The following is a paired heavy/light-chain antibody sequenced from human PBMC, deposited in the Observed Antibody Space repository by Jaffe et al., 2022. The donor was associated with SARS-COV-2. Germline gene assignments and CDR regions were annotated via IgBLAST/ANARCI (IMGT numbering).Heavy chain of an antibody. D-gene: IGHD6-19*01. CDR3: ARDLSPGASGWSGYYYYGMDV. CDR1: GYTFTSYG. CDR2: ISAYNGNT. V-gene: IGHV1-18*01. Sequence: QVQLVQSGAEVKKPGASVKVSCKASGYTFTSYGISWVRQAPGQGLEWMGWISAYNGNTNYAQKLQGRVTMTTDTSTSTAYMELRSLRSDDTAVYYCARDLSPGASGWSGYYYYGMDVWGQGTTVTVSS. J-gene: IGHJ6*02.
Light chain of an antibody. CDR2: GAS. CDR1: QSVSSSY. CDR3: QQYGSSPL. J-gene: IGKJ2*01. Sequence: EIVLTQSPGTLSLSPGERATLSCRASQSVSSSYLAWYQQKPGQAPRLLIYGASSRATGIPDRFSGSGSGTDFTLTISRLEPEDFAVYYCQQYGSSPLFGQGTKLEIK. V-gene: IGKV3-20*01.